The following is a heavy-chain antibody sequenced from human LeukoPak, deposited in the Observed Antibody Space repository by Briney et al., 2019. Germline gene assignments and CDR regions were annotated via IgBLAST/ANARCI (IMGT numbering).Heavy chain of an antibody. CDR1: GGSFRGYS. D-gene: IGHD3-10*01. CDR2: IDHSGSA. Sequence: SETLSLTCTVHGGSFRGYSWTWIRQPPGKGLEWIGEIDHSGSAKYNSSLKSRLTMSVDTSTNQVSLKLKSVTAADAAVYYCARGLELWFGGTGHWFDAWGQGTRVIVSS. J-gene: IGHJ5*02. V-gene: IGHV4-34*01. CDR3: ARGLELWFGGTGHWFDA.